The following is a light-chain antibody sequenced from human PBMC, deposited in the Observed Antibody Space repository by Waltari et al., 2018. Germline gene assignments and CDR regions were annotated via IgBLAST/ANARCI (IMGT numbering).Light chain of an antibody. V-gene: IGLV3-21*04. CDR3: HVWDSYSDHAV. CDR2: YDS. J-gene: IGLJ7*01. Sequence: SYVLTQPPSVSVAPGQTATITCGGNNIGSKSVHWYQQKRGQAPVLVMYYDSDRPSGTPERFSGSNSGNTATLTISRVEAGDEADYYCHVWDSYSDHAVFGGGTQLTVL. CDR1: NIGSKS.